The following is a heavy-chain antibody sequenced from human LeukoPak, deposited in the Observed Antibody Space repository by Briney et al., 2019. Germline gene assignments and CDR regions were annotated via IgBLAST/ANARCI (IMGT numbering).Heavy chain of an antibody. CDR2: ISAYNGNT. Sequence: ASVKVSCKASGYTFTSYGISWVRQAPGQGPEWMGWISAYNGNTNYAQKLQGRVTMTTDTSTSTAYMELRSLRSDDTAVYYCARGRGYYDTGASDSWGQGTLVTVSS. CDR1: GYTFTSYG. CDR3: ARGRGYYDTGASDS. J-gene: IGHJ4*02. V-gene: IGHV1-18*01. D-gene: IGHD3-22*01.